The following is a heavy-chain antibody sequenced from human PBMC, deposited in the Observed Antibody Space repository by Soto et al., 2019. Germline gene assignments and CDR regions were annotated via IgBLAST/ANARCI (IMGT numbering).Heavy chain of an antibody. CDR3: APARSSTSCYAFDY. Sequence: EVQLLESGGGLVQPGGSLRLSCAASGFTFRNYAMSWARQAPGKGLEWVSAISGSGGTTHYEDFVKGRFTISRDNSKNKMDLQINSLRVEDTAVYYCAPARSSTSCYAFDYWGQGRLVTVSS. D-gene: IGHD2-2*01. CDR1: GFTFRNYA. J-gene: IGHJ4*02. V-gene: IGHV3-23*01. CDR2: ISGSGGTT.